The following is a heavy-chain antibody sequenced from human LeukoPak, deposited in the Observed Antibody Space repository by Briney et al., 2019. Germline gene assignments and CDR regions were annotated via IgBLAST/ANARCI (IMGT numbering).Heavy chain of an antibody. CDR1: GFTFSSYW. D-gene: IGHD3-3*01. J-gene: IGHJ6*02. Sequence: GGSLRLSCAASGFTFSSYWMSWVRQAPGKGLEWVANIKQDGSEKYYVDSVKGRFTISRDNAKNSLYLQMNSLRAEDTAVYYCARDLNSYDFWSGQYYYYGMDVWGQGTTVTVSS. CDR2: IKQDGSEK. V-gene: IGHV3-7*01. CDR3: ARDLNSYDFWSGQYYYYGMDV.